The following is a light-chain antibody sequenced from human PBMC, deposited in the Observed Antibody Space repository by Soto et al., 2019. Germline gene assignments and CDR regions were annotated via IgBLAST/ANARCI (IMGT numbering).Light chain of an antibody. CDR3: TSYASGSTHVV. CDR1: SSDIGGYDS. V-gene: IGLV2-14*01. CDR2: DVN. Sequence: QSALTQPASVSGSPGQSITLSCTGTSSDIGGYDSVSWYQRHPGKAPKLIIYDVNNRPSGVSNRFSGSKSGNTASLTISGLQAEDEADYYCTSYASGSTHVVFVGGTKHTVL. J-gene: IGLJ2*01.